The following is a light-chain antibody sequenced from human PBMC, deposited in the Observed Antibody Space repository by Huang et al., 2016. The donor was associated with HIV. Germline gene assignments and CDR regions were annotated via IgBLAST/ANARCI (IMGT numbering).Light chain of an antibody. CDR2: WAS. Sequence: DIVMTQSPDSLAVSLGERATINCKSSQTILHDSDSRNYLAWYQQNPGQPPKLRIHWASIRKSGVPDRFIGSGSGTDFTLTISSLQAEDVAVYYCQQYYSSPFTFGPGTNVDI. V-gene: IGKV4-1*01. CDR1: QTILHDSDSRNY. CDR3: QQYYSSPFT. J-gene: IGKJ3*01.